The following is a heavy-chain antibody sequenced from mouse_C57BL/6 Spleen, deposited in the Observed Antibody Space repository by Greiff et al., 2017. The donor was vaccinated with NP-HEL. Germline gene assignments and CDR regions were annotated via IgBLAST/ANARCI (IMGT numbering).Heavy chain of an antibody. J-gene: IGHJ4*01. V-gene: IGHV1-4*01. CDR3: ASYYGSSFAMDY. CDR1: GYTFTSYT. D-gene: IGHD1-1*01. Sequence: QVQLQQSGAELARPGASVKMSCKASGYTFTSYTMHWVKQRPGQGLEWIGYINPSSGYTKYIQKFKDKAKLTADKSSSTAYMQLSSLTSEDSAVYYCASYYGSSFAMDYWGQGTSVTVSS. CDR2: INPSSGYT.